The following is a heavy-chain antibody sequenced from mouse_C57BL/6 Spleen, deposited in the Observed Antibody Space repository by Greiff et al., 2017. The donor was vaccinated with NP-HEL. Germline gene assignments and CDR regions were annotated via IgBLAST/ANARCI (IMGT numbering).Heavy chain of an antibody. Sequence: DVKLQESGPGLVKPSQSLSLTCPVTGYSITSGYYWNWIRQFPGNKLEWMGYISYDGSNNYNPSFKNRITITRDTSTNQFFLKLNSVTTEDTATYYCAREYYYDDAMDYWGQGTSVTVSS. D-gene: IGHD1-1*01. CDR3: AREYYYDDAMDY. CDR1: GYSITSGYY. J-gene: IGHJ4*01. V-gene: IGHV3-6*01. CDR2: ISYDGSN.